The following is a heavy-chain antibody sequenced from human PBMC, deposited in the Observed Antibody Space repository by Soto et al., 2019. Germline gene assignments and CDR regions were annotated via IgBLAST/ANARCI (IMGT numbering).Heavy chain of an antibody. CDR3: AGGIAPYYFDY. D-gene: IGHD6-13*01. Sequence: QVQLVQSGAEEKKPGASVKVSCKASGYTFTSYAMHWVRQAPGQRLEWMGWINAGNGNTKYSQKFQGRVTITRDTSASTAYMELSSLRSDDKAVYYCAGGIAPYYFDYWGQGTLVTVSS. CDR1: GYTFTSYA. J-gene: IGHJ4*02. CDR2: INAGNGNT. V-gene: IGHV1-3*05.